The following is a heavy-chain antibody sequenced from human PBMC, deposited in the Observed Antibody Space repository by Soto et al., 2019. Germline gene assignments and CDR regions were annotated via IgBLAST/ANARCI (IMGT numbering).Heavy chain of an antibody. CDR2: INPATGAA. Sequence: QLHLVQSGAVVKKPGASVTVSCSASGYPVTAYYMHWVRQAPGRGLEWMGGINPATGAAKYTQTFQGRVTMTRATPPSTGFMELSGLTSEDTAVFYCARGGGVGVAGSAAFDMWGQGTLVTVSS. CDR3: ARGGGVGVAGSAAFDM. D-gene: IGHD3-3*01. J-gene: IGHJ3*02. CDR1: GYPVTAYY. V-gene: IGHV1-2*02.